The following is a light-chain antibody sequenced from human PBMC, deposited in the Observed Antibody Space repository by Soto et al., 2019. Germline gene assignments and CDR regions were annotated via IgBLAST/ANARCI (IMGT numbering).Light chain of an antibody. J-gene: IGKJ5*01. Sequence: EIVLTQSPATLSLSPGERATLSCRASQSVNSYLAWYLHKPGQAPRLLIYGASNRATGIPARFSGSGSGTDFTLTISSLEPEDFAVYYCQQRRNWPPLTFGQGTRLEIK. CDR3: QQRRNWPPLT. V-gene: IGKV3-11*01. CDR1: QSVNSY. CDR2: GAS.